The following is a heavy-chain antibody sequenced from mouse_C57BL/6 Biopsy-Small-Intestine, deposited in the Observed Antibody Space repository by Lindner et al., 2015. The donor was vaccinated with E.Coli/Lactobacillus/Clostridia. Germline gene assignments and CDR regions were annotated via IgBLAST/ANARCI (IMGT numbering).Heavy chain of an antibody. V-gene: IGHV1-83*01. D-gene: IGHD2-3*01. Sequence: SVKVSCKASGYTFTDYYMHWLRQVPGQGPEWVGRINPQTGFTAYAQKFEGRITLTKDTSVSTAYMELHRLTSADTATYFCARGSFYDSSGFPMFDYWGQGTLVTVS. CDR2: INPQTGFT. CDR3: ARGSFYDSSGFPMFDY. CDR1: GYTFTDYY. J-gene: IGHJ3*01.